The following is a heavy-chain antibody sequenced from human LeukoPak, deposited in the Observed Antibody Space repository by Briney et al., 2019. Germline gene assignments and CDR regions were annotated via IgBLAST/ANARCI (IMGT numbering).Heavy chain of an antibody. Sequence: PGGSLRLSCAASGFTFSSYWMHWVRQAPGKGLVWVSRINTDGSSTSYADSVKGRFTIPRDNAKNTLYLQMNSLRAEDTAVYYCARTVPGYFFDYWGQGTLVTVSS. J-gene: IGHJ4*02. CDR2: INTDGSST. CDR1: GFTFSSYW. CDR3: ARTVPGYFFDY. V-gene: IGHV3-74*01. D-gene: IGHD3-10*01.